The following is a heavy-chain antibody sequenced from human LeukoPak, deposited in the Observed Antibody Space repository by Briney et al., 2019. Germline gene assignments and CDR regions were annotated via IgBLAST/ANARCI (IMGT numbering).Heavy chain of an antibody. V-gene: IGHV3-7*03. Sequence: PGRSLRLSCAASRFTFSSYAMHWVRQAPGKGLEWVANMKQDGSEIYYVGSVRGRFTISRDNAKNSLYLQMNSLRAEDTAVYYCARRGSYSLFDYWGPGTLVTVSS. CDR3: ARRGSYSLFDY. CDR2: MKQDGSEI. D-gene: IGHD1-26*01. J-gene: IGHJ4*02. CDR1: RFTFSSYA.